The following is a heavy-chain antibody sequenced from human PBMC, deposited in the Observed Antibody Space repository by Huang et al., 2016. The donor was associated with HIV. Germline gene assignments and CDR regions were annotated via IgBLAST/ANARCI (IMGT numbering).Heavy chain of an antibody. Sequence: QVQLQQWGAGMLRPSETLSLACAVYGGSFSGYYWSGVRQPPGKGLEWGGENKHRGSTTYNRSLERWVSRSVDTAKNQFSLKLTSVAAADTAVYYCARGAARYFDRGGTRYFGMDVWGQGTTVTVSS. CDR3: ARGAARYFDRGGTRYFGMDV. D-gene: IGHD3-9*01. CDR1: GGSFSGYY. V-gene: IGHV4-34*01. J-gene: IGHJ6*02. CDR2: NKHRGST.